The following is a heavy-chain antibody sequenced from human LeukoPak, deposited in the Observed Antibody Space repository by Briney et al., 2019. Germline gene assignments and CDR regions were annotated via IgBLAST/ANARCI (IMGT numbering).Heavy chain of an antibody. CDR3: ARVEAGVVAARPYYYYYYMDV. V-gene: IGHV1-8*02. J-gene: IGHJ6*03. CDR2: MNPNSGNT. D-gene: IGHD2-15*01. Sequence: GASVKVSCKTSGYTFTGYYMHWVRQAPGQGLEWMGWMNPNSGNTGYAQKFQGRVTMTRNTSISTAYMELSSLRSEDTAVYYCARVEAGVVAARPYYYYYYMDVWGKGTTVTISS. CDR1: GYTFTGYY.